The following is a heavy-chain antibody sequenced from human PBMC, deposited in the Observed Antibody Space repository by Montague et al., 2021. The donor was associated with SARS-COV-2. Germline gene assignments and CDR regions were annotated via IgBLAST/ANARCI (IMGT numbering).Heavy chain of an antibody. D-gene: IGHD1-26*01. Sequence: SETLSLTCAVYGGSFSDYHWTWIRQSPGEGLEWIGQINHGGSTKYNPSLKSRVTISIDTSKKQFSLSLTSVTAADTAVYFCARFGSGTLEFDLWGQGTLVTVSS. J-gene: IGHJ4*02. CDR3: ARFGSGTLEFDL. CDR2: INHGGST. V-gene: IGHV4-34*01. CDR1: GGSFSDYH.